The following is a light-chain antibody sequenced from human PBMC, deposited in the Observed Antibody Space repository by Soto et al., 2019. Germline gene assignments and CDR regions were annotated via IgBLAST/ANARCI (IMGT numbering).Light chain of an antibody. J-gene: IGLJ1*01. Sequence: QSVLTQPLSVSASPGQRVTISCSGGSSNIGSNTVAWYQHLPGTAPPRLIFTAGQRPSGVPGRFSGSKSGTSASLAISGLQSEDEGDDSCSAWDNSLNGYVFGPGTKVTVL. CDR1: SSNIGSNT. CDR3: SAWDNSLNGYV. V-gene: IGLV1-44*01. CDR2: TAG.